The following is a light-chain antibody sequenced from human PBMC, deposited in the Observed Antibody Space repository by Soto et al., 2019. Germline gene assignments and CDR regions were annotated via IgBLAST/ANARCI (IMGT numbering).Light chain of an antibody. CDR1: QSVSSSY. Sequence: YPGTLSFSPVGISSVSGMPSQSVSSSYLAWYQQRPGQSPRLLIYGASSRATGIPDRFSGSGSGTDFTLTISRLEPEDFAVYYCQQYGSSPRTFGQGTNV. CDR2: GAS. V-gene: IGKV3-20*01. CDR3: QQYGSSPRT. J-gene: IGKJ1*01.